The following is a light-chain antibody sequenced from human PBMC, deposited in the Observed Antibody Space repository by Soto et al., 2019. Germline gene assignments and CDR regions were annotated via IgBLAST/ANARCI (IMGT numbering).Light chain of an antibody. Sequence: ETVLTQSPATLSLSPGERATISWRASQSVFSRLAWYQQKPGQAPRLLIYGASTRATGIPARFSGSGSGTEFTLTISSLQPEDFAVYYCQQYNNWPPITFGQGTRLEIK. CDR1: QSVFSR. J-gene: IGKJ5*01. CDR2: GAS. CDR3: QQYNNWPPIT. V-gene: IGKV3-15*01.